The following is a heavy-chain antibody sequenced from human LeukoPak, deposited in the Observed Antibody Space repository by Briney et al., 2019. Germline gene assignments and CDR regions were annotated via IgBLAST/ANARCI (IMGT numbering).Heavy chain of an antibody. V-gene: IGHV3-53*01. J-gene: IGHJ4*02. CDR3: ARALYYFDY. Sequence: GGSLRLSCAASGFTVTTNYMNWVRQAPGKGLELVSVIFSGGNTYYADSVRGRFTISKDNSKNTLYLQMHSLRADDTAVYYCARALYYFDYWGQGTLVTVSS. CDR2: IFSGGNT. CDR1: GFTVTTNY.